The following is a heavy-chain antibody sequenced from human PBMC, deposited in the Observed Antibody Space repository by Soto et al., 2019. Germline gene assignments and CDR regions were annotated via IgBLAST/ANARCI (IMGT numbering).Heavy chain of an antibody. J-gene: IGHJ3*01. CDR1: GGSVGSGEYY. CDR2: IYDSGIT. Sequence: PSETLSLTCTVSGGSVGSGEYYYSWIRQPPGKGLEWIGYIYDSGITNYTPSLKGRVTMSLDRSNNQVSLKLSSVTAADTAVYFCARDVAHGYTENVWGQGXMVTV. CDR3: ARDVAHGYTENV. D-gene: IGHD5-18*01. V-gene: IGHV4-30-4*01.